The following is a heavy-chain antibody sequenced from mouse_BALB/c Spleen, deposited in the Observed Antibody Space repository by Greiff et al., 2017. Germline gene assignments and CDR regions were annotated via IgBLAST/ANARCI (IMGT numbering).Heavy chain of an antibody. CDR3: NAVYGSYWYFDV. CDR2: IDPENGDT. CDR1: GFNIKDYY. V-gene: IGHV14-4*02. J-gene: IGHJ1*01. Sequence: EVQLQQSGAELVRSGASVKLSCTASGFNIKDYYMHWVKQRPEQGLEWIGWIDPENGDTEYAPKFQGKATMTADTSSNTAYLQLSSLTSEDTAVYYCNAVYGSYWYFDVWGAGTTVTVSS. D-gene: IGHD1-1*01.